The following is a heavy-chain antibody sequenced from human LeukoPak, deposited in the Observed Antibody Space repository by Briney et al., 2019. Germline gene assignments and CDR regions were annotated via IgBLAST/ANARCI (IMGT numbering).Heavy chain of an antibody. J-gene: IGHJ4*02. CDR3: ARVDDSDY. CDR1: GGSFSGYY. CDR2: INHSGST. D-gene: IGHD3-9*01. Sequence: SETLSLTCAVYGGSFSGYYWSWIRQPPGKGLEWIGEINHSGSTNYNPSLKSRVTISVDTSKNQFSLKLSSVTAADTAVHYCARVDDSDYWGQGTLVTVSS. V-gene: IGHV4-34*01.